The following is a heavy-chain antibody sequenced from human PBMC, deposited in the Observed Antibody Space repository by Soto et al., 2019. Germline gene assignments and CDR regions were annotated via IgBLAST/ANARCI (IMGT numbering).Heavy chain of an antibody. CDR2: IHWNDDK. Sequence: QITLKESGPTLVKPTQPLTLTCSFSGFSLSVYGVRVIWFRQPPGETLEWLALIHWNDDKRYSPYLKSRLTITKDTSKNQVVLTLTNLDPLDTGTYFCAHTKDSSGFLTSWGQGILVTVSS. J-gene: IGHJ5*02. CDR1: GFSLSVYGVR. V-gene: IGHV2-5*01. CDR3: AHTKDSSGFLTS. D-gene: IGHD3-22*01.